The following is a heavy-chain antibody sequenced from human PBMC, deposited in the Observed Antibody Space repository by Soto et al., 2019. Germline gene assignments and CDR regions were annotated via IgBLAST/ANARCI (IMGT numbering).Heavy chain of an antibody. Sequence: EVQLVESGGGLVQTGGSLRLSCAASGITVSSNYMSWVRQAPGKGLEWVSVIYSGGSTNYADSVKGRFTISRHNSKNTQYLQMNSLRAEDTAVYYCARLGLEYSGYDLDYWGQGTLVTVSS. CDR2: IYSGGST. V-gene: IGHV3-53*04. CDR3: ARLGLEYSGYDLDY. D-gene: IGHD5-12*01. J-gene: IGHJ4*02. CDR1: GITVSSNY.